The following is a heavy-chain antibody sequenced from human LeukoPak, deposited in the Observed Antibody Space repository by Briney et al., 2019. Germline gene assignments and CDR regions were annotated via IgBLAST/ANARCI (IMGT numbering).Heavy chain of an antibody. D-gene: IGHD1-26*01. J-gene: IGHJ4*02. Sequence: SETLSLTCTVSGGSISSYYWSWIRRPPGKGLEWIGYIYYSGSTNYNPSLKSRVTISVDTSKNQFSLKLSSVTAADTAVYYCARHEAQSGWELPALLDYWGQGTLVTVSS. CDR2: IYYSGST. CDR1: GGSISSYY. CDR3: ARHEAQSGWELPALLDY. V-gene: IGHV4-59*08.